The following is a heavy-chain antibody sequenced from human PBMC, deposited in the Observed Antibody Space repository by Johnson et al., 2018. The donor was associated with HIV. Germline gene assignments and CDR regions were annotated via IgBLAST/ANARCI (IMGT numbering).Heavy chain of an antibody. CDR2: IRNDGSNT. V-gene: IGHV3-30*02. CDR3: ASTSSGWFYAFDI. CDR1: GFSFSSYG. Sequence: QMLLVESGGGVVQPGGSLRLSCAASGFSFSSYGMHWVRQAPGKGLEWVAFIRNDGSNTYYVDSVKGRFTISRDNSKNTLYLQMNSLRAEDTAVYYCASTSSGWFYAFDIWGQGTMVTVSS. J-gene: IGHJ3*02. D-gene: IGHD6-19*01.